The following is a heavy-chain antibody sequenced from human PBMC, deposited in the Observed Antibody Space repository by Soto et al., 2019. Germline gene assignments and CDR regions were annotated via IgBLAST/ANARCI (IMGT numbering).Heavy chain of an antibody. D-gene: IGHD3-3*01. CDR2: IYSSGNT. CDR3: ARGQRFSDWFDP. Sequence: QVHLQESGPGLVKPSETLSLTCSVSGGTISGYYWTWIRQPAGKGLEWIGRIYSSGNTKYNPSLQIRVTMSLDTSNNQFSLRLTSVNAADTAVYYCARGQRFSDWFDPWGQGTFVTVSS. CDR1: GGTISGYY. J-gene: IGHJ5*02. V-gene: IGHV4-4*07.